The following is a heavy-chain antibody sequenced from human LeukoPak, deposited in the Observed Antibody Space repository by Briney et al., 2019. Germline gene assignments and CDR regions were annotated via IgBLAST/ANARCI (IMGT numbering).Heavy chain of an antibody. J-gene: IGHJ4*02. CDR3: ASLFREGY. Sequence: GGSLRLSCAASGFTFSNLGMNWVRQAPGKGLEWLSYISSSSTIDYADSVKGRFTVSRDNAKNSLYVQMNSLRAEDTAVYYCASLFREGYWGQGILVTVSS. D-gene: IGHD5-24*01. CDR2: ISSSSTI. CDR1: GFTFSNLG. V-gene: IGHV3-69-1*01.